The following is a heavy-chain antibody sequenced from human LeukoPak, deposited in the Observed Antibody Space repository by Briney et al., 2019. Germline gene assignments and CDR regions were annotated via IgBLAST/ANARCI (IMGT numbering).Heavy chain of an antibody. Sequence: SETLSLTCTVSGGSISSYYWSWIRQPPGEGREWIGYIYYSGGTNYNPSLKSRVTISVDTSKNQFSLKLSSVTAADTAVYYCARSGTYYDFWSGFLDYYYYMDVWGKGTTVTVSS. J-gene: IGHJ6*03. V-gene: IGHV4-59*01. CDR2: IYYSGGT. CDR1: GGSISSYY. D-gene: IGHD3-3*01. CDR3: ARSGTYYDFWSGFLDYYYYMDV.